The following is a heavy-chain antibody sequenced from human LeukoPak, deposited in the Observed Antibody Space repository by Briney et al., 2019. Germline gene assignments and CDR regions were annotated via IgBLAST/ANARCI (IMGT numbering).Heavy chain of an antibody. V-gene: IGHV6-1*01. CDR1: GDGVSSNSAA. D-gene: IGHD2-15*01. CDR3: AKPSSQSVVAATLFDY. Sequence: SQTLSLTCAISGDGVSSNSAAWNWIRQSPSRGLEWLGRTYYRSKWYNDYAVSVKSRITINPDTSKNQFSLQLNSVTPEDTAVYYCAKPSSQSVVAATLFDYWGQGTLVTVSS. CDR2: TYYRSKWYN. J-gene: IGHJ4*02.